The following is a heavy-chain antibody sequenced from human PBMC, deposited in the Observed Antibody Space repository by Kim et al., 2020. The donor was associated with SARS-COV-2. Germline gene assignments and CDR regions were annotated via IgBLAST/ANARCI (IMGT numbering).Heavy chain of an antibody. D-gene: IGHD2-15*01. CDR3: ARAYGYCSGGSCYPHDY. CDR1: GFTFSSYS. V-gene: IGHV3-21*04. CDR2: ISSSSSYI. J-gene: IGHJ4*02. Sequence: GGSLRLSCAASGFTFSSYSMNWVRQAPGKGLEWVSSISSSSSYIYYADSVKGRFTISRDNAKNSLYLQMNSLRAEDTAVYYCARAYGYCSGGSCYPHDYWGQGTLVTVSS.